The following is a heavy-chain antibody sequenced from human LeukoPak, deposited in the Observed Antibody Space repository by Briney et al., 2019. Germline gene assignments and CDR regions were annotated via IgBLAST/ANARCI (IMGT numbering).Heavy chain of an antibody. V-gene: IGHV3-30*04. CDR1: GFTFSSYA. D-gene: IGHD3-10*01. CDR2: ISYDGSNK. Sequence: GGSLRLSCAASGFTFSSYAMHWVRQAPGKGLEWVAVISYDGSNKYYADSVKGRFTISRDNSKNTLYLQMNSLRAEDTAVYYCARDGSGSYYYYMDVWGKGATVTVSS. CDR3: ARDGSGSYYYYMDV. J-gene: IGHJ6*03.